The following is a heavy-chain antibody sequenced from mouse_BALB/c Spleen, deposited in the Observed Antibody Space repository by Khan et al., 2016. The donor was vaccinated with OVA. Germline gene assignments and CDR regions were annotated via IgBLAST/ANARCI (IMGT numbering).Heavy chain of an antibody. J-gene: IGHJ2*01. CDR1: GYSINSDYA. D-gene: IGHD3-2*02. V-gene: IGHV3-2*02. CDR2: ISYSGNT. CDR3: ARIQGGDFDY. Sequence: VQLKESGPGLVKPSQSLSLTCTVTGYSINSDYAWNWIRQFPGNKLEWMGYISYSGNTKYNPSLKSRISITRDTSKNQFFLQLNFVTIEDTATYYCARIQGGDFDYWGQGTTLTVSS.